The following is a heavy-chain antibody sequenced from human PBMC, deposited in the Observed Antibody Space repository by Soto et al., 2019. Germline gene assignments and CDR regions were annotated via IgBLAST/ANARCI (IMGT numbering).Heavy chain of an antibody. Sequence: QVQLVESGGGVVQPGRSLRLSCAASGFTFSSYGMHWVRQAPGKGLEWVAVIWYDGSNKYYADSVKGRFTISRDNSKNTLYLQMNSLRAEDKAVYYCARDLYYYGSGSYYKDYYYGMDVWGQGTTVTVSS. J-gene: IGHJ6*02. CDR1: GFTFSSYG. CDR3: ARDLYYYGSGSYYKDYYYGMDV. CDR2: IWYDGSNK. D-gene: IGHD3-10*01. V-gene: IGHV3-33*01.